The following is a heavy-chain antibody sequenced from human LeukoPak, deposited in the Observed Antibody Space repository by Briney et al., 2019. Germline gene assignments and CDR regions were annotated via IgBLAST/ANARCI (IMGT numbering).Heavy chain of an antibody. CDR1: DGSIIPYY. D-gene: IGHD1-14*01. V-gene: IGHV4-4*07. CDR3: AKLSPNRWFDP. Sequence: SETLSLTCTVSDGSIIPYYWSWIRQPAGKGLEWIGRIYPSGSTTYNPSLKSRVTMSVDTSKNQFSLKFTSVTPADTAVYYCAKLSPNRWFDPWGQGILVTVSS. CDR2: IYPSGST. J-gene: IGHJ5*02.